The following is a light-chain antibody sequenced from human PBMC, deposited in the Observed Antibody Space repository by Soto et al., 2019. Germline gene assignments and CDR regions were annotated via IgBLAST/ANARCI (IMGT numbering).Light chain of an antibody. J-gene: IGKJ1*01. CDR1: QSVSSD. CDR3: QQYNNWPRT. V-gene: IGKV3-15*01. CDR2: GAS. Sequence: EIVMTQSPATLSVSPGERATLSCRASQSVSSDLAWYHQKPGQAPRLLIYGASTSATGIPARFSGSGSGTEFTLTITSLQSEDFAVYYCQQYNNWPRTFGQGTKVEIK.